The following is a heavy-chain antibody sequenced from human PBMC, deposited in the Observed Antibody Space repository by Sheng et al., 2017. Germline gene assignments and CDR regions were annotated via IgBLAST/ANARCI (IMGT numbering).Heavy chain of an antibody. CDR1: GYSISSGYY. Sequence: QVQLQESGPGLVKPSETLSLTCAVSGYSISSGYYWGWIRQPPGKGLEWIGSIYHSGSTYYNPSLKSRVTISVDTSKNQFSLKLSSVTTADTAVYYCAREPDDYDFWSGYYQSLGAGGGNWFDPWGQGTLVTV. CDR3: AREPDDYDFWSGYYQSLGAGGGNWFDP. D-gene: IGHD3-3*01. V-gene: IGHV4-38-2*02. CDR2: IYHSGST. J-gene: IGHJ5*02.